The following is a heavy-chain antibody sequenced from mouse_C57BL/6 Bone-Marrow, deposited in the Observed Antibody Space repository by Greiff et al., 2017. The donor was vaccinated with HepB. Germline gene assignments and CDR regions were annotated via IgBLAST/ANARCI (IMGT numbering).Heavy chain of an antibody. CDR2: IYPGDGDT. CDR3: AREGSYDYGSSYPVAY. J-gene: IGHJ3*01. V-gene: IGHV1-82*01. CDR1: GYAFSSSW. D-gene: IGHD1-1*01. Sequence: VKLMESGPELVKPGASVKISCKASGYAFSSSWMNWVKQRPGKGLEWIGRIYPGDGDTNYNGKFKGKATLTADKSSSTAYMQLSSLTSEDSAVYFCAREGSYDYGSSYPVAYWGQGTLVTVSA.